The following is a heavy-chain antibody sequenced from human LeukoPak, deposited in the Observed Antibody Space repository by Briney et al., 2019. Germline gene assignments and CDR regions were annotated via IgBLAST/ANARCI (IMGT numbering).Heavy chain of an antibody. CDR2: IYNGGDTI. CDR3: AELGITMIGGV. V-gene: IGHV3-11*04. D-gene: IGHD3-10*02. CDR1: GFTFSDHY. J-gene: IGHJ6*04. Sequence: GGSLRLSCATSGFTFSDHYMTWIRQAPGKGLETVSYIYNGGDTIYYADSVRGRFTISRDNAENSLYLQMNSLRAEDTAVYYCAELGITMIGGVWGKGTTVTISS.